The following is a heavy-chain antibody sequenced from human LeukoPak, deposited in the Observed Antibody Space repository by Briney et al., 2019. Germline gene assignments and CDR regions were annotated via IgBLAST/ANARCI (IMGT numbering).Heavy chain of an antibody. J-gene: IGHJ3*02. V-gene: IGHV4-39*07. CDR1: GDSISRSTYY. CDR3: ASLGLVVVAADDAFDI. D-gene: IGHD2-15*01. Sequence: KPSETLSLTCTVSGDSISRSTYYWGWIRQPPGKGLEWIGEINHSGSTNYNPSLKSRVTISVDTSKNQFSLKLSSRTAADTAVYYCASLGLVVVAADDAFDIWGQGTMVTVSS. CDR2: INHSGST.